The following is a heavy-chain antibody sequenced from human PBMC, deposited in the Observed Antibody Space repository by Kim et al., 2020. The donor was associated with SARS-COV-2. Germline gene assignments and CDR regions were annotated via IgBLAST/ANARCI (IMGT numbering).Heavy chain of an antibody. CDR3: ANPRQPDY. V-gene: IGHV3-23*01. D-gene: IGHD6-13*01. J-gene: IGHJ4*02. CDR2: SGYTT. Sequence: SGYTTTYADSVKGRFTVSRDNTKDTLYLQMSSRGAEDTAIYYCANPRQPDYWGQGTLVTVSS.